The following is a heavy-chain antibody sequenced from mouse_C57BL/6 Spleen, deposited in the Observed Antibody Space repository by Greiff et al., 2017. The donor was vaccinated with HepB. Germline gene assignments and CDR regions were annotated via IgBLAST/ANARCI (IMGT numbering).Heavy chain of an antibody. Sequence: QVQLKQSGAELAKPGASVKLSCKASGYTFTSYWMHWVKQRPGQGLEWIGYINPSSGYTKYNQKFKDKATLTADKSSSTAYMQLSSLTYEDAAVYYCARWDVILGDYAMGDWGQGTSVTGAS. D-gene: IGHD1-1*01. V-gene: IGHV1-7*01. CDR2: INPSSGYT. CDR1: GYTFTSYW. J-gene: IGHJ4*01. CDR3: ARWDVILGDYAMGD.